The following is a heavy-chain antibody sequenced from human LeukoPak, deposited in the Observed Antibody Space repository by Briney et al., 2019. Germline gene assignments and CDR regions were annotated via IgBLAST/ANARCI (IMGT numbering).Heavy chain of an antibody. CDR1: GGSISSYY. CDR3: ASLEGRSGSYYNFDY. J-gene: IGHJ4*02. D-gene: IGHD3-10*01. CDR2: INHSGST. V-gene: IGHV4-34*01. Sequence: SETLSLTCTVSGGSISSYYWSWLRQPPGKGLEWIGEINHSGSTNYNPSLKSRVTISVDTSKNQFSLKLSSVTAADTAVYYCASLEGRSGSYYNFDYWGQGTLVTVSS.